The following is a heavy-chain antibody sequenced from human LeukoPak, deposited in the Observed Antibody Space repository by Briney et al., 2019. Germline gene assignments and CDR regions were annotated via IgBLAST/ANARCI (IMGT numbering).Heavy chain of an antibody. CDR1: GFTFSSYG. Sequence: GGSLRLSCAASGFTFSSYGMHWVRQAPGKGLEWVAFIRYDGSNKYYADSVKGRFTISRDNSKNTLYLQMNSLRAEDTAVYYCARDQSVTIFGVVIHDYWGQGTLVTVSS. V-gene: IGHV3-30*02. J-gene: IGHJ4*02. D-gene: IGHD3-3*01. CDR3: ARDQSVTIFGVVIHDY. CDR2: IRYDGSNK.